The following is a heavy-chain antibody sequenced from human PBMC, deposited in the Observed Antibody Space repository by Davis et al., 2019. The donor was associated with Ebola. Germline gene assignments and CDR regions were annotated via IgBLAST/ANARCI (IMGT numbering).Heavy chain of an antibody. V-gene: IGHV3-72*01. J-gene: IGHJ4*02. CDR1: GFTFSDHY. Sequence: GESLKISCAASGFTFSDHYMDWVRQAPGKGLEWVGRIRNKANSYTTEYAASAKGRFTISRDDSQNSLYLQMNSLRVEDTAMYYCARGTLYSGRGSFDHWGQGTLVTVSS. CDR3: ARGTLYSGRGSFDH. CDR2: IRNKANSYTT. D-gene: IGHD1-26*01.